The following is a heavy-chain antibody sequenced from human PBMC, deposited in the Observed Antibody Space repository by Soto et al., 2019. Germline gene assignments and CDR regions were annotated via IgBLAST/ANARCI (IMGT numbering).Heavy chain of an antibody. V-gene: IGHV4-4*07. CDR1: GGSISSYY. J-gene: IGHJ3*02. D-gene: IGHD6-19*01. Sequence: SETLSLTCAVSGGSISSYYWSWIRQPAGKGLEWIGRIYTSGSTNYNPSLKSRVTMSVDTSKNQFSLKLSSVTAADTAVYYCARGTAYTVAAAFDIWGPRDNGHRLL. CDR3: ARGTAYTVAAAFDI. CDR2: IYTSGST.